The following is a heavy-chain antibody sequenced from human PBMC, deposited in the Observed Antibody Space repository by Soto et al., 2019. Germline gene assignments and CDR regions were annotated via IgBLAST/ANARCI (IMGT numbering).Heavy chain of an antibody. Sequence: QVQLVESGGGVVQPGRSLRLSCAASGFTFSTYGIHWVRQAPGKGLEWVAVIWYDGSTKYYADSVKGRFTISRDNSQNTLYLQMNSLRAGDTAVYYCARDRVYFWSGLVYYYYGMDVWGQGTTVTVSS. CDR3: ARDRVYFWSGLVYYYYGMDV. CDR1: GFTFSTYG. D-gene: IGHD3-3*01. V-gene: IGHV3-33*01. CDR2: IWYDGSTK. J-gene: IGHJ6*02.